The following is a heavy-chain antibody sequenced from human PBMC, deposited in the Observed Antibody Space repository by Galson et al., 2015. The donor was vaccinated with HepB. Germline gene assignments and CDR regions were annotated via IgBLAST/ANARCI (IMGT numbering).Heavy chain of an antibody. J-gene: IGHJ4*02. Sequence: SLRLSCAASGFTFSSYAMHWVRQAPGKGLEWVAVISYDGSNKYYADSVKGRFTISRDNSKNTLYLQMNSLRAEDTAVYYCARDRSPYSGWYYFDYWGQGTLVTVSS. CDR1: GFTFSSYA. V-gene: IGHV3-30-3*01. CDR3: ARDRSPYSGWYYFDY. D-gene: IGHD6-19*01. CDR2: ISYDGSNK.